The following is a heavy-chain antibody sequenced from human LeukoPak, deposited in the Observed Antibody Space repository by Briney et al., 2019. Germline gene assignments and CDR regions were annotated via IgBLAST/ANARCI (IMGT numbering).Heavy chain of an antibody. D-gene: IGHD3/OR15-3a*01. CDR1: GFTFSDYS. CDR3: AREGLPDAFDI. Sequence: PGGSLRLSCAASGFTFSDYSMHWVRQAPGKGLEWVSYIGISSSSISYADSVKGRFTSSRDDAENSLHLQMNSLRAGDTAVYYCAREGLPDAFDIWGQGTMVTVSS. CDR2: IGISSSSI. J-gene: IGHJ3*02. V-gene: IGHV3-48*01.